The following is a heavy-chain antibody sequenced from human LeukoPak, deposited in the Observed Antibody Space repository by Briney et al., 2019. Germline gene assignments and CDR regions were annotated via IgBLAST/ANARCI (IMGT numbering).Heavy chain of an antibody. V-gene: IGHV1-69*04. CDR3: AREGGVSCSGGSCLTTPLNNWFDP. CDR1: GGTFSSYD. J-gene: IGHJ5*02. Sequence: GASVKVSCKASGGTFSSYDISWVRQAPGQGLERMGRIIPILHIPNYAQKFQGRVTITADKSTSTAYMELSSLRSDDTAVYYCAREGGVSCSGGSCLTTPLNNWFDPWGQGTLVTVSS. D-gene: IGHD2-15*01. CDR2: IIPILHIP.